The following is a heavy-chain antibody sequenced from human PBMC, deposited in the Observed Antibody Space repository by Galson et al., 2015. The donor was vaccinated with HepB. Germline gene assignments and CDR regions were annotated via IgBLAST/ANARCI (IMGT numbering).Heavy chain of an antibody. CDR3: ARDRYSPNVDAEN. V-gene: IGHV4-39*02. CDR2: IYYRGNT. Sequence: SETLSLTCAVSGDSISSPNYYWAWIRQSPGKGLEWIATIYYRGNTYYNPSLKDRVSISIDTFRSEFYLKVNSVTAADTAIYYCARDRYSPNVDAENWGQGALVTVSS. J-gene: IGHJ4*02. CDR1: GDSISSPNYY. D-gene: IGHD5-18*01.